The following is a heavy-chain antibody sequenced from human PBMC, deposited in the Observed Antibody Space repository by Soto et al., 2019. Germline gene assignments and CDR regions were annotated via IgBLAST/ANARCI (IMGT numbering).Heavy chain of an antibody. Sequence: PGGSLRLSCAASGFTFSSYAMSWVRQAPGKGLEWVSAISGIGDSTYYADYVKGRFTISRDNSKNTLYLQMNSLRAEDTAVYYCAKRFGGWWYFDLWGRGTLVTVSS. CDR3: AKRFGGWWYFDL. CDR2: ISGIGDST. V-gene: IGHV3-23*01. CDR1: GFTFSSYA. J-gene: IGHJ2*01. D-gene: IGHD3-16*01.